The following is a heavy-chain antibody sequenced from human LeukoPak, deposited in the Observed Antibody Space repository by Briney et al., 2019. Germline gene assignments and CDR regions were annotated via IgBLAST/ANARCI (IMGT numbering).Heavy chain of an antibody. J-gene: IGHJ5*02. V-gene: IGHV4-59*01. CDR1: GGSISSYY. CDR2: IYYSGST. Sequence: PSETLSLTCTVSGGSISSYYWSWVRQPPGKGLEWIGYIYYSGSTNYNPSLKSRVTISVDTSKNKFSLQLSSVPAADTAVYYCARGEVWFDPWGQGTLVTVSS. CDR3: ARGEVWFDP.